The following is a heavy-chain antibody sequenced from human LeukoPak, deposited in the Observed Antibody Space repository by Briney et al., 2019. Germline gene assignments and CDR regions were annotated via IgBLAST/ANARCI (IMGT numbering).Heavy chain of an antibody. CDR2: ISDSGTST. J-gene: IGHJ4*02. D-gene: IGHD3-16*01. V-gene: IGHV3-23*01. Sequence: GGSLRLSCAVSGFTFSSHDMNWVRQAPGKGLEWVSAISDSGTSTYYADSVKGRFTISRDTSKSTLYLQMNSLRVDDTAVYYCAKPLYGGGRNMVFDYWGEGTLVTVSS. CDR1: GFTFSSHD. CDR3: AKPLYGGGRNMVFDY.